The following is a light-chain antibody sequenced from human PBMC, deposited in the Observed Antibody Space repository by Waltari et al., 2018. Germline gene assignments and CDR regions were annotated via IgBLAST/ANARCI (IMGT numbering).Light chain of an antibody. J-gene: IGLJ3*02. Sequence: QSALTQPASVSGSPGQSITISCTGPATDVAFSNYVSWDQQHPGKDPKVIIYDVSERPSGVSNRFSGSKSGNSAFLTISGLQAEDKVDYYCNSYTGSSSWVFGGGTKLTV. CDR2: DVS. CDR3: NSYTGSSSWV. V-gene: IGLV2-14*03. CDR1: ATDVAFSNY.